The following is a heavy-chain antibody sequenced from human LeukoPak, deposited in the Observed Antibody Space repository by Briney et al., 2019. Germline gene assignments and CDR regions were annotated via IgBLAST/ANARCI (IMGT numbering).Heavy chain of an antibody. Sequence: SVKVSCKASGGTFTTYGINWVRQAPGQGLEWMGGIVPMFGIANYAQKFEGRVSITTDESSTTAYVELSSLRSEDTAFYYCATTSVRDGFNYFDYWGQGTLVPVSS. CDR1: GGTFTTYG. CDR3: ATTSVRDGFNYFDY. D-gene: IGHD5-24*01. J-gene: IGHJ4*02. V-gene: IGHV1-69*05. CDR2: IVPMFGIA.